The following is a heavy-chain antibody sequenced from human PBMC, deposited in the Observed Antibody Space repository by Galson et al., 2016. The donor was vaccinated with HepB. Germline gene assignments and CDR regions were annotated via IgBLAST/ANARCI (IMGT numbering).Heavy chain of an antibody. J-gene: IGHJ4*02. D-gene: IGHD6-19*01. CDR2: ISSSGTYI. CDR1: GFTFSTYS. CDR3: ARIDSSAWYPDDY. Sequence: SLRLSCAASGFTFSTYSMNWVRQPPGKGLEWVSSISSSGTYIYYEDSLKGRFTISRDNAKNSLYLQMNSLRTEDTAVYYCARIDSSAWYPDDYWGQGTLVTVSS. V-gene: IGHV3-21*01.